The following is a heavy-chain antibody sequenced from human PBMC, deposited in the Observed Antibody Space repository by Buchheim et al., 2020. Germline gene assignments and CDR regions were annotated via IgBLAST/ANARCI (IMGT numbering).Heavy chain of an antibody. CDR1: GFTFSSYA. CDR3: ARGVVGATSSPFRY. CDR2: ISHDGINK. Sequence: QVQLVESGGGVVQPGRSLRLSCAASGFTFSSYAMHWVRQAPGKGLELVAVISHDGINKYYADSVKGRFTISRDNSKNQLSLQMNSLRAEDTAVYYCARGVVGATSSPFRYWGQGTL. V-gene: IGHV3-30-3*01. J-gene: IGHJ4*02. D-gene: IGHD1-26*01.